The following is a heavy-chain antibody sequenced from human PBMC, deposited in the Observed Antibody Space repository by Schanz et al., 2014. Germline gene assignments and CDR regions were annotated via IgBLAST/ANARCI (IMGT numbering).Heavy chain of an antibody. Sequence: QLQLQESGPGLVKPSETLSLTCTVSGGSISSDPYYWGWIRQPPGKGLEWIGSIYNSGSTYYNPSLKSRVTISVDTSKNQFSLRLSSVTAADTAVYYCARTDYTSSAGRFFFDFWDQGSPVTVSS. V-gene: IGHV4-39*01. CDR2: IYNSGST. J-gene: IGHJ4*02. CDR1: GGSISSDPYY. CDR3: ARTDYTSSAGRFFFDF. D-gene: IGHD4-4*01.